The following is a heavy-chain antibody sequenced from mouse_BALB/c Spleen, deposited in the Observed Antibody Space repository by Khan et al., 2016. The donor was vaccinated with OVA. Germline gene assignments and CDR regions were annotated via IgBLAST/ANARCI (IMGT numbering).Heavy chain of an antibody. Sequence: VQLQQPGAELVKPGASVKLSCKASGYTLTRYYMYWVKQRPGQGFEWIGGINPGNGGTNLNEKFKNKATLTVDKSSTTVYMQLSSLTSEDSAVYYCTRNDGYDYVDYWGQGTTLTVSS. V-gene: IGHV1S81*02. J-gene: IGHJ2*01. CDR2: INPGNGGT. CDR1: GYTLTRYY. CDR3: TRNDGYDYVDY. D-gene: IGHD1-2*01.